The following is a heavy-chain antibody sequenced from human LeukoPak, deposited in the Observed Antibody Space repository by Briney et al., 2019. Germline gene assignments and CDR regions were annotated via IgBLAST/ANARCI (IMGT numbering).Heavy chain of an antibody. V-gene: IGHV4-30-2*01. CDR1: GGSISSGDYY. J-gene: IGHJ1*01. CDR3: ARDRGGDELEPLSAEYFQH. D-gene: IGHD2-21*02. Sequence: SQTLSLTCTVSGGSISSGDYYWSWIRQPPGKGLEWIGYIYHSGSTYYNPSLKSRVTISVDRSKNQFSLKLSSVTAADTAVYYCARDRGGDELEPLSAEYFQHWGQGTLVTVSS. CDR2: IYHSGST.